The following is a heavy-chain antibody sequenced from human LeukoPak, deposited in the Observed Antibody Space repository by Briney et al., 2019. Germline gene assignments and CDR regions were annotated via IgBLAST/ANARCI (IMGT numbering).Heavy chain of an antibody. D-gene: IGHD2-2*01. CDR1: GFTFSSYA. CDR3: AKDFRYCSSTSCYGDDAFDI. J-gene: IGHJ3*02. Sequence: GGSLRLSCAASGFTFSSYAMSWVRQAPGKGLEWVSAIRGSGVRTYYADSVKGRFTIPRDNSKNTLYLQMNSLRAEDTAVYYCAKDFRYCSSTSCYGDDAFDIWGQGTMVTVSS. V-gene: IGHV3-23*01. CDR2: IRGSGVRT.